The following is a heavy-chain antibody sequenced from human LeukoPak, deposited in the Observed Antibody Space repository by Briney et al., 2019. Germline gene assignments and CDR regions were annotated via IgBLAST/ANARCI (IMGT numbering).Heavy chain of an antibody. D-gene: IGHD5-12*01. Sequence: GGSLRLSCAASGFTFRTYWMSWVRQAPGKGLEWVSSISSSSSYIYYADSVKGRFTISRDNAKNSLYLQMNSLSAEDTAVYYCARDPGFGYSGYDYDYWGQGTLVTVSS. V-gene: IGHV3-21*01. CDR2: ISSSSSYI. CDR1: GFTFRTYW. J-gene: IGHJ4*02. CDR3: ARDPGFGYSGYDYDY.